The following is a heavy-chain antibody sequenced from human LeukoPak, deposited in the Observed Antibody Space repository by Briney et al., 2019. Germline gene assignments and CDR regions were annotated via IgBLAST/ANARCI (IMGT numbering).Heavy chain of an antibody. J-gene: IGHJ5*02. D-gene: IGHD4-23*01. CDR1: GYTFTSYY. Sequence: ASVKVSCKASGYTFTSYYMHWVRQAPGQGLEWMGIISPSGGSTSYAQKFQGRVTMTRDMSTSTDCMELSSLRSEDTAVYYCARDNSVEDTAWWFDPWGQGTLVTVSS. V-gene: IGHV1-46*01. CDR2: ISPSGGST. CDR3: ARDNSVEDTAWWFDP.